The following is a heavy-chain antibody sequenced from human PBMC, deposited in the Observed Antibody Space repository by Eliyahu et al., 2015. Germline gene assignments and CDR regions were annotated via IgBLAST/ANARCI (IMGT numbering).Heavy chain of an antibody. CDR3: ARGRDLGVVIKNNWFDP. CDR2: INHSGST. J-gene: IGHJ5*02. D-gene: IGHD3-3*01. V-gene: IGHV4-34*01. Sequence: QVQLQQWGAGLLKPSETLSLTCAVYGGSFSGYYWSWIRQPPGKGLEWIGEINHSGSTNYNPSLXSRVTISVDTSKNQFSLKLSSVTAADTAVYYCARGRDLGVVIKNNWFDPWGQGTLVTVSS. CDR1: GGSFSGYY.